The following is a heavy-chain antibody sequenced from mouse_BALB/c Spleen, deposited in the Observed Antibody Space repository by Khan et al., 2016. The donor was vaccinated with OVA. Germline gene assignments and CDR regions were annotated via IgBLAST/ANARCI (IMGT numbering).Heavy chain of an antibody. CDR1: GFTFSTYG. J-gene: IGHJ3*01. V-gene: IGHV5-6*01. CDR2: VSTGGSYT. CDR3: TRLAYYYDSEGFAY. D-gene: IGHD1-1*01. Sequence: EVELVESGGDLVKPGGSLKLSCVASGFTFSTYGMSWVRQAPDKRLEWVATVSTGGSYTYYPDSVKGRFTISRDNAKNTLYPQMSGLGSEDTAMFCCTRLAYYYDSEGFAYWGQGTLVTVSA.